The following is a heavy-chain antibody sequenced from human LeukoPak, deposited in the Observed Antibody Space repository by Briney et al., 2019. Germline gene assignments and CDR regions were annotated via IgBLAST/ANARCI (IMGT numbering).Heavy chain of an antibody. V-gene: IGHV1-2*06. CDR1: EYIFTGYY. D-gene: IGHD1-26*01. CDR3: TRESGSYHGNDY. CDR2: INPNNGAT. Sequence: ASVKVSCKASEYIFTGYYMHWVRQAPGQGLEWMGRINPNNGATNYAQKFQGRVTITGDTSINTAYMELISLRSDDTAVYYCTRESGSYHGNDYWGQGTLVTVSS. J-gene: IGHJ4*02.